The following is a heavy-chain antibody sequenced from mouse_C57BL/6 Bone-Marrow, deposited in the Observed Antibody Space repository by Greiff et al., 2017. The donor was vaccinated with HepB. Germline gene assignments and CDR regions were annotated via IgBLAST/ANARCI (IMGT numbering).Heavy chain of an antibody. Sequence: QVQLQQSGAELARPGASVKMSCKASGYTFTSYTMHWVKQRPGQGLEWIGYINPSSGYTKYNQKFKDKATLTADKSSSTAYMQIGSLTSEDSEVYYCVYYSWFAYWGQGTLVTVSA. CDR1: GYTFTSYT. CDR2: INPSSGYT. V-gene: IGHV1-4*01. D-gene: IGHD1-1*01. J-gene: IGHJ3*01. CDR3: VYYSWFAY.